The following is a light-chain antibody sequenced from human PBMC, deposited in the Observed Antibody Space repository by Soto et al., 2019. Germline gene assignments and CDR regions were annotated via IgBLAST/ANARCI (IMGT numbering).Light chain of an antibody. J-gene: IGKJ1*01. Sequence: DIQMTQSPSSLSASVGDRVTITCRASQSISSYLNLYQQKPGKAPQLLMYAASSLQSGVPLRFTGSGSGTDFTLTISSLQPEDFATYYCQQSYSTPWTFGQGTKVEIK. CDR1: QSISSY. CDR3: QQSYSTPWT. V-gene: IGKV1-39*01. CDR2: AAS.